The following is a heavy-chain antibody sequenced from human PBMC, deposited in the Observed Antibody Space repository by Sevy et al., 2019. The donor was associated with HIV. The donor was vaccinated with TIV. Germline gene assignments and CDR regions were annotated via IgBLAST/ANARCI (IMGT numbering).Heavy chain of an antibody. CDR2: IYPGDSNT. V-gene: IGHV5-51*01. CDR1: GYSFSNSW. CDR3: ARRRDYDMLSKYYMPGYFDY. J-gene: IGHJ4*02. D-gene: IGHD3-9*01. Sequence: GESLKISCKASGYSFSNSWIGWVRQMPGKGLEWMGIIYPGDSNTRYSPSFQGQVTISADKSISTAFLQWRSLKASDTAMYYCARRRDYDMLSKYYMPGYFDYWGQGTLVTVS.